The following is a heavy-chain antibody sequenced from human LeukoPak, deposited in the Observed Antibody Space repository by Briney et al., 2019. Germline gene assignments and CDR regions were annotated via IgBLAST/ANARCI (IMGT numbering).Heavy chain of an antibody. CDR1: GFTFNNYA. J-gene: IGHJ4*02. D-gene: IGHD3-10*01. V-gene: IGHV3-23*01. CDR3: AKGKGHDYFDY. CDR2: VSTSGDTT. Sequence: GGSLRLSCAASGFTFNNYAMSWVRQAPGKGLGWVSGVSTSGDTTYYADSVKGRFAISRDNSKNTLYVQMNSLRAEDTAIYYCAKGKGHDYFDYWGQGTLVTVSS.